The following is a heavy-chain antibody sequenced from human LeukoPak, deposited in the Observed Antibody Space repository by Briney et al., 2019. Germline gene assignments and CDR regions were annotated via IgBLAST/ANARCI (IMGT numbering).Heavy chain of an antibody. J-gene: IGHJ5*01. V-gene: IGHV1-8*03. CDR3: ARVGVEAAAYTGEGGYNWFDS. Sequence: ASVKVSCKASGYTFTSNDINWVRQATGQGLESMGWMNPNNGYTGYAQKFQDRVTITRNTSISTVYMELSSLRSDDTAVYFCARVGVEAAAYTGEGGYNWFDSWGQGTLVTVSS. CDR2: MNPNNGYT. D-gene: IGHD6-13*01. CDR1: GYTFTSND.